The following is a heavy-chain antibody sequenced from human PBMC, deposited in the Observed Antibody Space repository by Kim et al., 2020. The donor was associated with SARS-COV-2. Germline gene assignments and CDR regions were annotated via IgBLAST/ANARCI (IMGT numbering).Heavy chain of an antibody. CDR2: IYYSGST. D-gene: IGHD3-3*01. CDR3: VPYDFWSGPASMDV. V-gene: IGHV4-39*01. Sequence: SETLSLTCTVSGGSISSSSYYWGWIRQPPGKGLEWIGSIYYSGSTYYNPSLKSRVTISVDTSKNQFSLKLSSVTAADTAVYYCVPYDFWSGPASMDVWG. J-gene: IGHJ6*02. CDR1: GGSISSSSYY.